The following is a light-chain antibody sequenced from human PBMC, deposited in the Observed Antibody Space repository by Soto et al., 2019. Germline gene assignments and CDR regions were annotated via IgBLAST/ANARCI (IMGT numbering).Light chain of an antibody. CDR3: LQDYNYPRT. J-gene: IGKJ3*01. CDR1: QSISSW. V-gene: IGKV1-5*03. CDR2: KAS. Sequence: DIQMTQSPSTLSASVGDRVTITCRASQSISSWLAWYQQKPGKAPKLLIYKASSLESGVPSRFSGSGSGTEFTLTISSLQPDDFATYYCLQDYNYPRTFGPGTKVDIK.